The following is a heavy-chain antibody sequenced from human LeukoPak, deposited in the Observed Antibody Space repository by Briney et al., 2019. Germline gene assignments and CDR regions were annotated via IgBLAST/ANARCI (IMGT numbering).Heavy chain of an antibody. CDR1: GGSLSGYY. J-gene: IGHJ6*02. CDR3: ARVPYCSGGSCNYYYYYGMDV. D-gene: IGHD2-15*01. CDR2: INLSGST. V-gene: IGHV4-34*01. Sequence: SETLSLTCAVYGGSLSGYYWSWIRQPPGKGLEWIGEINLSGSTNYNPSLKSRVTISVDTSKNQFSLKLSSVTAADTAVYYCARVPYCSGGSCNYYYYYGMDVWGQGTTVTVSS.